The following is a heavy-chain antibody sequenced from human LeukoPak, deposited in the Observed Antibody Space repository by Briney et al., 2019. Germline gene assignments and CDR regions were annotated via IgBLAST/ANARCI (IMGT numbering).Heavy chain of an antibody. CDR2: VYYNGDT. J-gene: IGHJ4*02. CDR3: ARGVDYGAIPIYYFDY. CDR1: GGSISSSASY. D-gene: IGHD4-17*01. V-gene: IGHV4-39*01. Sequence: SETLSLTCTVSGGSISSSASYWAWIRQPPGKGLEWIANVYYNGDTYYKSSLYSRVTISADTSKNQFSLKLSSVTAADTAVYYCARGVDYGAIPIYYFDYWGQGTLVTVSS.